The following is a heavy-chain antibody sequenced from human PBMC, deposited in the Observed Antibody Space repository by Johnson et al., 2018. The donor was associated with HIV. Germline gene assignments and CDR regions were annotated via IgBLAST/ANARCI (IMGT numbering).Heavy chain of an antibody. CDR2: ISSNGIGT. CDR3: ARSRGPMRKDAFDI. V-gene: IGHV3-64*01. J-gene: IGHJ3*02. CDR1: GFTFSNFA. Sequence: VQLVESGGGLVQPGGPLRLSCAVSGFTFSNFAMHWVRQAPGKGLEYVSAISSNGIGTYYANSVDGRFTISRDNDKNTLYLEMGSLRVEDMAVYYCARSRGPMRKDAFDIWGQGTKVTVSS. D-gene: IGHD3-10*01.